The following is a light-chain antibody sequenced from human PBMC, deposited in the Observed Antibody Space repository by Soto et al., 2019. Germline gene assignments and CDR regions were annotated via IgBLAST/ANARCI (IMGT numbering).Light chain of an antibody. J-gene: IGKJ5*01. V-gene: IGKV3-15*01. CDR2: GAS. CDR3: QQYNNWPPIT. CDR1: QSVSSN. Sequence: EIVRTQSPAPLCVSPVQIATLSYGGSQSVSSNLAWYQQKPGQAPRLLIYGASTRATGIPARFSGSGSGTEFSLTISSLQSEDFAVYYCQQYNNWPPITFGQGTRLEIK.